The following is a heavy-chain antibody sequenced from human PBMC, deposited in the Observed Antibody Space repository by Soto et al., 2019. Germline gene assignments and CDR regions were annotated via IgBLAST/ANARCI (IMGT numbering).Heavy chain of an antibody. CDR1: GYTFTSYG. CDR3: AKFSGDYGDFKNYYYYYMDV. J-gene: IGHJ6*03. Sequence: GASVKVSCKASGYTFTSYGISWVRQAPGQGLEWMGWISAYNGNTNYAQKLQGRVTMTTDTSTSTAYMELRSLRSDDTAVYYCAKFSGDYGDFKNYYYYYMDVWGKGPTVTVSS. D-gene: IGHD4-17*01. V-gene: IGHV1-18*01. CDR2: ISAYNGNT.